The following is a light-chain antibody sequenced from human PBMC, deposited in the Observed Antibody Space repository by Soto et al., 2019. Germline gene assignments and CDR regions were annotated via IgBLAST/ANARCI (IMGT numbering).Light chain of an antibody. J-gene: IGKJ1*01. CDR3: QQYNNWPRT. V-gene: IGKV3-15*01. CDR2: GAS. Sequence: DIGMTQSTSTLSVSPGERATLSCRASQSVSSNLAWYQQKPGQAPRLLIYGASTRATGIPARFSGSGSGTEFTLTISSLQSEDFAVYYCQQYNNWPRTFAQGTKVAIK. CDR1: QSVSSN.